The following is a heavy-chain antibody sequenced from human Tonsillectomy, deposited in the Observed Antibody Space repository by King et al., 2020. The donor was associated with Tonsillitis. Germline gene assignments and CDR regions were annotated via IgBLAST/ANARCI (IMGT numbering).Heavy chain of an antibody. D-gene: IGHD4-11*01. CDR1: GFTFSSYG. CDR3: AKEPSLQWPTYYFDY. J-gene: IGHJ4*02. Sequence: VQLVESGGGVVQPGRSLRLSCTASGFTFSSYGMHWVRQAPGKGLEWVAVISYDGSNKYYADSVKGRFTISRDNSKNTLYLQMNSLRAEDTAVYYCAKEPSLQWPTYYFDYWGQGTLVTVSS. CDR2: ISYDGSNK. V-gene: IGHV3-30*18.